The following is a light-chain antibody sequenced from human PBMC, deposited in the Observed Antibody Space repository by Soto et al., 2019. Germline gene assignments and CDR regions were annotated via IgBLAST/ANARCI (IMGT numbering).Light chain of an antibody. V-gene: IGLV2-14*01. J-gene: IGLJ1*01. CDR1: SSDVGGYNY. Sequence: QSVLTQPASVSGSPGQSSTISYTGTSSDVGGYNYVSWYQQHPGKAPKLMIYEVSNRPSGVSNRFSGSKSGNTASLTISGLQAEDEADYYCSSYTSSSIDYVFGTGTKVTVL. CDR3: SSYTSSSIDYV. CDR2: EVS.